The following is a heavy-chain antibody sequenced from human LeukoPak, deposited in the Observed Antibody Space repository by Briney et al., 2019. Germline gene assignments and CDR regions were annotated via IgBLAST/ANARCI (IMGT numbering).Heavy chain of an antibody. D-gene: IGHD3-10*01. V-gene: IGHV1-2*02. CDR3: AREQQGRLWFGETYYFDY. J-gene: IGHJ4*02. Sequence: ASVKVSCKASGYTFTGYYMHWVRQAPGQGLEWMGWINPNSGGTNYAQKFQGRVTMTRDTSISTAYMELSRLRSDDTAAYYCAREQQGRLWFGETYYFDYWGQGTLVTVSS. CDR1: GYTFTGYY. CDR2: INPNSGGT.